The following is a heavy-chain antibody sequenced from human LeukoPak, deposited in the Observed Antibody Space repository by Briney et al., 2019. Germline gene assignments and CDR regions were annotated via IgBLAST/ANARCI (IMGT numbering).Heavy chain of an antibody. J-gene: IGHJ4*02. CDR2: IYYSGTT. CDR3: ARLSSVTYCSGGSCSRGGYDY. V-gene: IGHV4-39*01. Sequence: SETLSLTCTVSGGSITSSPHYWGWIRQAPGKALEWIANIYYSGTTAYNPSLKSRVTISVDTPKNQFSLELTSVTAADTAVYYCARLSSVTYCSGGSCSRGGYDYWGQGTLVTVSS. D-gene: IGHD2-15*01. CDR1: GGSITSSPHY.